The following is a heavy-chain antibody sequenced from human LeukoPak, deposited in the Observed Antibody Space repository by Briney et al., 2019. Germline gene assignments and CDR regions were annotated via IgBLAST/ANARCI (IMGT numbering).Heavy chain of an antibody. CDR2: IYYSGST. D-gene: IGHD6-19*01. CDR3: ARGGIAVGGEYYFDY. J-gene: IGHJ4*02. Sequence: SETLSLTCTVSGGSISSYDWSWIRQPPGKGLEWIGYIYYSGSTNYNPSLKSRVTISVDTSKNQFSLKLSSVTAADTAVYYCARGGIAVGGEYYFDYWGQGTLVTVSS. V-gene: IGHV4-59*01. CDR1: GGSISSYD.